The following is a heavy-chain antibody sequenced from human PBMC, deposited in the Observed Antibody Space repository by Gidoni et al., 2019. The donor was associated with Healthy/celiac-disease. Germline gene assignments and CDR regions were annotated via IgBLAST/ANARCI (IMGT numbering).Heavy chain of an antibody. CDR3: ARAPMRCSGGSCSYFDY. Sequence: VRTGMSLRLSCAASGFPFCSYATHCVRQAPGKGLAWVAVISNDGSNNYYADSVKGRVSISRDNSKNTLYLQMNRLRAEDTAVYYCARAPMRCSGGSCSYFDYWGQGTLVTVSS. V-gene: IGHV3-30-3*01. D-gene: IGHD2-15*01. J-gene: IGHJ4*02. CDR1: GFPFCSYA. CDR2: ISNDGSNN.